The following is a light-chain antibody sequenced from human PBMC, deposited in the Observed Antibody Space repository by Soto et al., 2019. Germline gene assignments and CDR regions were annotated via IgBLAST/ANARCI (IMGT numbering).Light chain of an antibody. CDR2: GNS. CDR3: QSYDIRVRVV. Sequence: QSVLTQPPSVSEAPGQRVTISCTGSSSNIGAGYNVHWYQQLPGTAPKLLIYGNSNRPSGVPDRFSGSKSGTSASLAITGLQAEDEADYYCQSYDIRVRVVFGGGTKLTVL. V-gene: IGLV1-40*01. CDR1: SSNIGAGYN. J-gene: IGLJ2*01.